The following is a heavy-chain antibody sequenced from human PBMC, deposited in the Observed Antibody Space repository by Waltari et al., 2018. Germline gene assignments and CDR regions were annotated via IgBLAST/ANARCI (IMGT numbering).Heavy chain of an antibody. J-gene: IGHJ6*02. Sequence: QLQLQESGPGLVKPSETLSLTCSVSGGSISSRSYYWSWIRQPPGKGLEWLGGIEYTGHTYYNPSLKSRLTISVDTSKNQFSLKLTSVTAADTAVYYCAKRIQQNGLDLWGQGTTVIVS. D-gene: IGHD1-1*01. CDR1: GGSISSRSYY. CDR3: AKRIQQNGLDL. V-gene: IGHV4-39*01. CDR2: IEYTGHT.